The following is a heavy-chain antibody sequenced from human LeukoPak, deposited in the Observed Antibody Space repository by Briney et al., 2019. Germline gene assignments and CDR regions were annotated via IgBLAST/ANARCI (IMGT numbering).Heavy chain of an antibody. V-gene: IGHV3-53*01. CDR1: EFTVSSNY. Sequence: GGSLRLSCAASEFTVSSNYMSWVRQAPGKGLEWVSVIYSGGSTYYADSVKGRFTISRDNSKNTLYLQMNSLRAEDTAVYYCAKGGGYEAQYYYYYLDVWGKGTTVTISS. CDR2: IYSGGST. J-gene: IGHJ6*03. CDR3: AKGGGYEAQYYYYYLDV. D-gene: IGHD5-12*01.